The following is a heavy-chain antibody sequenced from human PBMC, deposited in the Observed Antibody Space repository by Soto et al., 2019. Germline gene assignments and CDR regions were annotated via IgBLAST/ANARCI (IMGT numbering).Heavy chain of an antibody. V-gene: IGHV4-4*02. J-gene: IGHJ4*02. CDR3: ATRDNMKFY. D-gene: IGHD1-20*01. Sequence: QVQLQESGPGLVKPSGILSLTCTVSGVSISSHDWWTWVRQPPGKGLEWIGESHQSGNTNYNSSLGSRVTISVDKSKNQFSLRLSSVTVADTAVYYCATRDNMKFYWGQGTLVTVSS. CDR2: SHQSGNT. CDR1: GVSISSHDW.